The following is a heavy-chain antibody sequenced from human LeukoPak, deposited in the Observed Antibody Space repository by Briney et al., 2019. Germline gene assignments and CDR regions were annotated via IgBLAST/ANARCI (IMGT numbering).Heavy chain of an antibody. Sequence: SETLSLTCAVSGGPFSGYFWSWIRQSSGKGLEWIGEIHNSGTTNYNPSLNSRVTISEDTSKNQFYLNLSSVTAADTAVYYCARRHYYNLGSFPFDFWGQGTLITVSS. CDR1: GGPFSGYF. CDR2: IHNSGTT. CDR3: ARRHYYNLGSFPFDF. V-gene: IGHV4-34*01. D-gene: IGHD3-10*01. J-gene: IGHJ4*02.